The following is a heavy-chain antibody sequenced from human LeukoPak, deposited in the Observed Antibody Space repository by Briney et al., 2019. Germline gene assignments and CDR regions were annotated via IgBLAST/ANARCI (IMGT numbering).Heavy chain of an antibody. CDR2: ISSSGSTI. J-gene: IGHJ5*02. CDR1: GFTFSDYY. Sequence: GGSLRLSCAASGFTFSDYYMSWIHQAPGKGLEWVSYISSSGSTIYYADSVKGRFTISRDNAKNSLYLQMNSLRAEDTAVYYCARDPSIAARPGVNWFDPWGQGTLVTVSS. CDR3: ARDPSIAARPGVNWFDP. V-gene: IGHV3-11*04. D-gene: IGHD6-6*01.